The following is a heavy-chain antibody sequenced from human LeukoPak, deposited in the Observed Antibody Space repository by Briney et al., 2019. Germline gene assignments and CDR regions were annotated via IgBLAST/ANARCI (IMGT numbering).Heavy chain of an antibody. D-gene: IGHD2-15*01. Sequence: ASVKVSFKASGYTFTGYYMHWVRQAPGQGLEWMGWINPNSGGTNYAQKFQGRVTMTRDTSISTAYMELSRLRSDDTAVYYCARESCSGGSCYGEYWGQGTLVTVSS. CDR1: GYTFTGYY. CDR2: INPNSGGT. V-gene: IGHV1-2*02. J-gene: IGHJ4*02. CDR3: ARESCSGGSCYGEY.